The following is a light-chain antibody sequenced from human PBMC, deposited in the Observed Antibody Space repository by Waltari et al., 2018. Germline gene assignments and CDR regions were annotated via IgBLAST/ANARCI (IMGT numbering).Light chain of an antibody. J-gene: IGKJ2*02. CDR2: AAS. CDR3: QQYYSYPPGT. V-gene: IGKV1-8*01. CDR1: QGISSY. Sequence: ALRITQSPFSRSASTGDRVTITSRASQGISSYLAWYQQKPGKAPKLLIYAASTLQSGVTSRFSGSGSGTDFTLTISCLQSEDFATEYCQQYYSYPPGTFGQGTKLEIK.